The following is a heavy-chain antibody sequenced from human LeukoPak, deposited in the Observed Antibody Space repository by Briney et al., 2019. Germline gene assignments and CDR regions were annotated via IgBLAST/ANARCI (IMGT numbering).Heavy chain of an antibody. V-gene: IGHV1-3*01. Sequence: GASVKVSCKASGDTFSDYAMHWVRQAPGQRVEWMGWIDASNGDTRYSQKFQGRVTITRDTSASTAYIELRSLRSEDTAMYYCARESTSDRPLDHWGQETLVTISS. CDR1: GDTFSDYA. CDR3: ARESTSDRPLDH. J-gene: IGHJ4*02. CDR2: IDASNGDT. D-gene: IGHD2-2*01.